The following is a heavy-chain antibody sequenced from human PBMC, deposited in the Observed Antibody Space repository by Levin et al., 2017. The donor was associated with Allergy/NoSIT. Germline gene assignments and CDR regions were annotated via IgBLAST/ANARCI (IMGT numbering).Heavy chain of an antibody. Sequence: GGSLRLSCAASGFTVSSNYMSWVRQAPGKGLEWVSIIYSGGTTYYADSVKGRFTVSRDNSKNTVYLQMNSLRAEDTAVYYCARRAVYSDYAMQAFDVWGQGTMVTVSS. CDR3: ARRAVYSDYAMQAFDV. CDR2: IYSGGTT. V-gene: IGHV3-66*01. J-gene: IGHJ3*01. CDR1: GFTVSSNY. D-gene: IGHD4-11*01.